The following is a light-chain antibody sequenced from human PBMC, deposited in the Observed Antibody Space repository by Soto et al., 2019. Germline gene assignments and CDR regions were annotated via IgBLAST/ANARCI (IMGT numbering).Light chain of an antibody. CDR3: SSYAGSYTLV. CDR2: DVS. V-gene: IGLV2-11*01. Sequence: QSALTQPRSVSGSPGQSVTISCTGTSNDVGGYNFVSWYQQHPGKVPKLLIYDVSRRPSGVPDRFSGSKSGNTASLTISGLQAEDEADYYCSSYAGSYTLVLGGGTKVTVL. J-gene: IGLJ2*01. CDR1: SNDVGGYNF.